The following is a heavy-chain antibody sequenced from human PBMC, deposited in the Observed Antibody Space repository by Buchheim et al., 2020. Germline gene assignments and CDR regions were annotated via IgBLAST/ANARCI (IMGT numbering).Heavy chain of an antibody. CDR2: IYYSGST. CDR3: ARVGGGTYYYDSSGYYHAAYYFDY. Sequence: QLQLQESGPGLVKPSETLSLTCTVSGGSISSSSYYWGWIRQPPGKGLEWIGSIYYSGSTYSNPSLKSRVTISVDTSKNQFSLKLSSVTAADTAVYYCARVGGGTYYYDSSGYYHAAYYFDYWGQGTL. V-gene: IGHV4-39*07. CDR1: GGSISSSSYY. J-gene: IGHJ4*02. D-gene: IGHD3-22*01.